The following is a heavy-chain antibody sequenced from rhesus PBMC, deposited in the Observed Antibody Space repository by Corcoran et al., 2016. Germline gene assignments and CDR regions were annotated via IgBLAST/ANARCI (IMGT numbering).Heavy chain of an antibody. J-gene: IGHJ4*01. CDR2: IYWDDDK. D-gene: IGHD6-13*01. V-gene: IGHV2-174*01. CDR1: GFSIRTSGMG. Sequence: QVTLKESGPALVKPTQTLTLTCTFSGFSIRTSGMGVGWIRPPPGKALEWLALIYWDDDKYYSTSQKSRLTISKDTSKNQVVLTMTNMDPVDTATYYCARRRGIAAFDYWGQGVLVTVSS. CDR3: ARRRGIAAFDY.